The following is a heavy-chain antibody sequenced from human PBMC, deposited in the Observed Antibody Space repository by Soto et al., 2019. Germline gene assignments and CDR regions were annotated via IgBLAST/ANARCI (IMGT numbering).Heavy chain of an antibody. CDR3: AGGHCFSSSCSYLDL. J-gene: IGHJ2*01. CDR2: IYYSGTT. Sequence: QVQLQESGPGLVKPSQTLSLTCTVSGGSISSGGSYWSWIRQSPGKGLEWIGYIYYSGTTYYNPSLKSRVSISLDTSKNRFSLKLGFVTAADPAIYYCAGGHCFSSSCSYLDLWGRGTLVTVSS. D-gene: IGHD2-2*01. V-gene: IGHV4-31*03. CDR1: GGSISSGGSY.